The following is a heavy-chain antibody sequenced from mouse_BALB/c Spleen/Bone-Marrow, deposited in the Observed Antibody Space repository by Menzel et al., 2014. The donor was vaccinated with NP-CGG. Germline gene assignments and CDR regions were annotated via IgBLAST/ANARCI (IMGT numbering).Heavy chain of an antibody. CDR2: ISSGSSTI. CDR1: GLTFSSFG. Sequence: EVQRVESGGGLVQPGGSRKLSCAASGLTFSSFGMHWVRQAPEKGLEWVAYISSGSSTIYYADSVKGRFTISRDNPKNTLFLQMTSLRSDDTAMYYCARRHYGSSYGYFDVWGAGTTVTVSS. J-gene: IGHJ1*01. CDR3: ARRHYGSSYGYFDV. D-gene: IGHD1-1*01. V-gene: IGHV5-17*02.